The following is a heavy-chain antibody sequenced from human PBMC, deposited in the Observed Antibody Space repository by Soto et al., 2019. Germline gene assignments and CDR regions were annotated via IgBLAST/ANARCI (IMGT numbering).Heavy chain of an antibody. CDR2: IKSKTDGGTA. J-gene: IGHJ4*02. Sequence: PGGSLRLSCVASGFNLSHPWMTWVRQAAGKGLEWVGRIKSKTDGGTADYAAPVKGRATISRDDSTNTVYLQMNSLKTEDTAVCYCTTGIYYDILTGYHNVDYWGQGALVTVSS. CDR1: GFNLSHPW. D-gene: IGHD3-9*01. CDR3: TTGIYYDILTGYHNVDY. V-gene: IGHV3-15*01.